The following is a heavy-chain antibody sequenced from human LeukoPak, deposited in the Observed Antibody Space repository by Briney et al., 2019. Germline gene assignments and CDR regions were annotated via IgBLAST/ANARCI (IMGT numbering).Heavy chain of an antibody. J-gene: IGHJ4*02. Sequence: SETLSLTCTVSGGSISSYYWSWIRQPPGKGLEWIGYIYYSGSTNYNPSLKSRVTISVDTSKNQFSLKLSSVTAADTAVYYCARRAGGYYLYYFAYWGQGTLVTVSS. V-gene: IGHV4-59*08. CDR3: ARRAGGYYLYYFAY. CDR1: GGSISSYY. D-gene: IGHD3-22*01. CDR2: IYYSGST.